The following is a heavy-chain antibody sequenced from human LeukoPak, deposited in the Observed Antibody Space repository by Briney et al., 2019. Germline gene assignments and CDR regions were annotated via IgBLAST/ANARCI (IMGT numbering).Heavy chain of an antibody. CDR3: ARGVIGRYFDWLLLAYYYYYYMDV. Sequence: TGGSLRLSCAASGFTFSNYWMHWVRQVPGKGLVWVSRINDDGSATFYADSVKGRFTISRDNAKNTLFLQINSLRAEDTAVYYCARGVIGRYFDWLLLAYYYYYYMDVWGKGTTVTVSS. CDR1: GFTFSNYW. V-gene: IGHV3-74*01. J-gene: IGHJ6*03. D-gene: IGHD3-9*01. CDR2: INDDGSAT.